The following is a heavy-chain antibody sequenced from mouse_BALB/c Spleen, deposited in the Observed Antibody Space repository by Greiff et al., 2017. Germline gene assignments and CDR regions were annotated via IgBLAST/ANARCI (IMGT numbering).Heavy chain of an antibody. CDR2: INSNGGST. D-gene: IGHD1-1*01. V-gene: IGHV5-6-3*01. CDR1: GFTFSSYG. J-gene: IGHJ3*01. Sequence: EVMLVESGGGLVQPGGSLKLSCAASGFTFSSYGMSWVRQTPDKRLELVATINSNGGSTYYPDSVKGRFTISRDNAKNTLYLQMNNLKTEDTAMYYCVRGSSYGGFAYWGQGTLVTVSA. CDR3: VRGSSYGGFAY.